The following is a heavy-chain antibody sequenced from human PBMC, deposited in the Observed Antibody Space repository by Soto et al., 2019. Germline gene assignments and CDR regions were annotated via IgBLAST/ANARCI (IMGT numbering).Heavy chain of an antibody. V-gene: IGHV3-9*01. J-gene: IGHJ3*02. CDR1: GFTFDDYV. D-gene: IGHD6-13*01. CDR2: ISWNSGSI. Sequence: GGSLRLSCAASGFTFDDYVMHWVRQAPGKGLEWVSGISWNSGSIGYADSVKGRFTISRDNAKNSLYLQMNSLRAEDTALYYCAKDMGRIAAAENAFDIWGQGTMVTVSS. CDR3: AKDMGRIAAAENAFDI.